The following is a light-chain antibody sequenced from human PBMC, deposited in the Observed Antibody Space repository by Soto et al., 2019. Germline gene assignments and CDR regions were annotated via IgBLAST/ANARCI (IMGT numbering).Light chain of an antibody. Sequence: VVTQEPSLTVSPGGTVTLTCGSSTGAVTSGNYPYWFQKKPGQAPRTLIYDTTNKQSWTPARFSGSLLGGKAALTLAGAQTDDEADYYCLLSYSGTNWVFGGGTQLTVL. V-gene: IGLV7-46*01. CDR1: TGAVTSGNY. J-gene: IGLJ3*02. CDR2: DTT. CDR3: LLSYSGTNWV.